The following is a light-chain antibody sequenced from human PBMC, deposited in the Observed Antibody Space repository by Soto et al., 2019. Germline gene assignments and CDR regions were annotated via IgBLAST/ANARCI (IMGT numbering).Light chain of an antibody. J-gene: IGKJ4*01. CDR3: QQFNNYPLT. CDR2: DAS. CDR1: QGISSA. Sequence: AIQLTQAPSSLSASVGDRVTITCRASQGISSALAWYPQKPGKAPKLLLHDASSLERGAPSRFRGSGSGTHFTLTISSLQPEDFATYYCQQFNNYPLTFGGGTKVDIK. V-gene: IGKV1D-13*01.